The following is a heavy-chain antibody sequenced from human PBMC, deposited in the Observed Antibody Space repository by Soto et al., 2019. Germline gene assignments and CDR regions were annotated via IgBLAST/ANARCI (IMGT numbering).Heavy chain of an antibody. CDR3: AKQKTPVLDPIDYYYGMDV. CDR1: GFTFSSYA. V-gene: IGHV3-23*01. CDR2: ISGSGGST. Sequence: EVQLLESGGGLVQPGGSLRLSCAASGFTFSSYAMSWVRQAPGKGLEWVSAISGSGGSTYYADSVKGRFTISRDNSKNTPYLQMNSLRAADTAVYYCAKQKTPVLDPIDYYYGMDVWGQGTTVTVSS. J-gene: IGHJ6*02.